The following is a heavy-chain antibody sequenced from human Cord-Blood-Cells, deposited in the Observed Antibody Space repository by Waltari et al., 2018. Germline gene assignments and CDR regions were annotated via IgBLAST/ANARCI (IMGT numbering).Heavy chain of an antibody. CDR1: AGSIRRSSYY. CDR3: ARQSQLTGDLDPFDY. CDR2: IYYSGST. J-gene: IGHJ4*02. D-gene: IGHD7-27*01. V-gene: IGHV4-39*07. Sequence: QLQLQQSGPGLVKPSATLSLPCTVSAGSIRRSSYYWGRTRQPPGKGLEWIGSIYYSGSTYYNPSLKSRVTISVDTSKNQFSLKLSSVTAADTAVYYCARQSQLTGDLDPFDYWGQGTLVTVSS.